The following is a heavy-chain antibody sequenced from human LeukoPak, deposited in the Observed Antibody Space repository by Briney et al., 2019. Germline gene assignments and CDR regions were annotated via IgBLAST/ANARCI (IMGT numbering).Heavy chain of an antibody. J-gene: IGHJ2*01. CDR2: IIPIFGTA. D-gene: IGHD6-25*01. CDR3: AREGGYSSASSGWYFDL. Sequence: SVKVSCKASGGTFSSYAISWVRQAPGQGLEWMGGIIPIFGTANYAQKFQGRVTITTDESTSTAYMELSSLRSEDTAVYYCAREGGYSSASSGWYFDLWGRGTLVTVSS. V-gene: IGHV1-69*05. CDR1: GGTFSSYA.